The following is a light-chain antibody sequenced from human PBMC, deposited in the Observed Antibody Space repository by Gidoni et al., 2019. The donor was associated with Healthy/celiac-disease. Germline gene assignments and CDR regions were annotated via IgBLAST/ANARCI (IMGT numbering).Light chain of an antibody. CDR1: QSVSSSY. J-gene: IGKJ1*01. CDR3: QQYGSSQT. V-gene: IGKV3-20*01. Sequence: EIVLTQSPGTLSLSPGERATLSCVASQSVSSSYLAWYQQKPGQAPRLLIYGAFSRATGIPDRFSGSGSGTDFTLTISRLEPEDFAVYYCQQYGSSQTFGQGTKVEIK. CDR2: GAF.